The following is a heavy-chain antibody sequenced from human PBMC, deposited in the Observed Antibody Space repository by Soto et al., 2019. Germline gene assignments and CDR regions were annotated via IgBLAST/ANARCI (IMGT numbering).Heavy chain of an antibody. Sequence: PGGSLRLSCSASGFTFSSYAMHWVRQAPGKGLEYVSAISSNGGSTYYADSVKGRFTISRDNSKNTLYLQMSSLRAEDTAVYYCVKDQTTGTTTLPFDYWAQGTLVPVSS. J-gene: IGHJ4*02. D-gene: IGHD1-1*01. V-gene: IGHV3-64D*06. CDR3: VKDQTTGTTTLPFDY. CDR1: GFTFSSYA. CDR2: ISSNGGST.